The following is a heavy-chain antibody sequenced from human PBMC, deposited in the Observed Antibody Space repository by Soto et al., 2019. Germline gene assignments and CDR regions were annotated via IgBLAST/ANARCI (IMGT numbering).Heavy chain of an antibody. V-gene: IGHV3-48*01. CDR1: GFTFSSYS. D-gene: IGHD2-15*01. CDR3: ARDLGYYCSGGSCPLDY. J-gene: IGHJ4*02. CDR2: ISSSSTI. Sequence: GGSLRLSCAASGFTFSSYSMNWVRQAPGKGLEWVSYISSSSTIYYADSVKGRFTISRDNAKNSLYLQMNSLRAEDTAVYYCARDLGYYCSGGSCPLDYWGQGTLVTVSS.